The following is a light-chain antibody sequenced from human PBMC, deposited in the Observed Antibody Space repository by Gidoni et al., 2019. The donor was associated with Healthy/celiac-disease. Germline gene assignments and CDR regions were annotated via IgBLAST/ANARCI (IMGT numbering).Light chain of an antibody. J-gene: IGKJ5*01. CDR1: QSVSSSY. CDR3: QQYGSSLSIT. CDR2: GAS. V-gene: IGKV3-20*01. Sequence: EIVLTQSTGTLSLSPGERATLSCRASQSVSSSYLAWYQQKPGQAPRLLIYGASSRATGIPDRFSVSGSGTDFTLTISRLEPEDFAVYYCQQYGSSLSITFGQGTRLEIK.